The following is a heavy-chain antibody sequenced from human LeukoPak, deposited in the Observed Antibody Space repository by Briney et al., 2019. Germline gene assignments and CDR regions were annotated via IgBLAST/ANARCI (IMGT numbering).Heavy chain of an antibody. D-gene: IGHD6-13*01. J-gene: IGHJ5*02. CDR2: IYYSGST. V-gene: IGHV4-39*07. CDR3: ARWVDSSSWYVWFDP. CDR1: GGSISSSSYY. Sequence: PSETLSLTCTVSGGSISSSSYYWGWIRQPPGKGLEWIGSIYYSGSTYYNPSLKSRVTISVDTSKNHFSLKLTSVTAADTAVYYCARWVDSSSWYVWFDPWGQGTLVTVSS.